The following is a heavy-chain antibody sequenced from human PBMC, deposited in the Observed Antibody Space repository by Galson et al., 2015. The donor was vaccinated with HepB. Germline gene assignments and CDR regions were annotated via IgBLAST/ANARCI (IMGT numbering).Heavy chain of an antibody. V-gene: IGHV1-3*04. CDR3: ARDALAMIMFGTATGYFDS. J-gene: IGHJ4*02. Sequence: SVKVSCKASGYTFTSYALHWVRQAPGQRPEWMGWINTGNGFTKYSPNFEARLTITRDTSASTAYMELSSLRSEDTAVYYCARDALAMIMFGTATGYFDSWGQGTLITVSS. D-gene: IGHD3-16*01. CDR2: INTGNGFT. CDR1: GYTFTSYA.